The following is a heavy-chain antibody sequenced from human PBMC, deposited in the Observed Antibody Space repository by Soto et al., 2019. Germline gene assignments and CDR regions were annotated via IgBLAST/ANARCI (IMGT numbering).Heavy chain of an antibody. D-gene: IGHD1-7*01. V-gene: IGHV1-46*03. CDR1: GYTFTSYY. CDR3: ATIEAGTTLDDAFDI. CDR2: INPSGGST. J-gene: IGHJ3*02. Sequence: ASVKVSCKASGYTFTSYYMHWVRQAPGQGLEWMGIINPSGGSTSYAQKFQGRVTMTRDTSTSTVYMELSSLRSEDTAVYYCATIEAGTTLDDAFDIWGQGTMVTVS.